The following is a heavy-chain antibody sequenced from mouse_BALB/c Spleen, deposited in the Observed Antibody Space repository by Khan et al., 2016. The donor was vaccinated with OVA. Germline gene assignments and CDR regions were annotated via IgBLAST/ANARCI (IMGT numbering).Heavy chain of an antibody. Sequence: EVQLQESGPGLVKPSQSLSLTCTVTGYSITTDYAWNWIRQSPGKKLEWMGFISYSGNTKYNPSLKSRISITRDTSKNQSFLQLKSVTTEDTARYYCARVYEGGFDYWGQGTTLTVSS. J-gene: IGHJ2*01. V-gene: IGHV3-2*02. CDR3: ARVYEGGFDY. CDR2: ISYSGNT. CDR1: GYSITTDYA. D-gene: IGHD1-1*01.